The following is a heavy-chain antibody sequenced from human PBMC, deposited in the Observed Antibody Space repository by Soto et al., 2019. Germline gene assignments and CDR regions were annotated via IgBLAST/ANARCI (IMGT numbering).Heavy chain of an antibody. D-gene: IGHD3-9*01. V-gene: IGHV3-23*01. CDR3: AKAYFDILTGYFGDY. Sequence: VQLLESGGGLVQPGGSLRLSCAASGFTFSNYAMSWVRQAPGKGLEWVSGMSNSGSRSYYADSVKGRFIISRDNVKNTLYLQMNSLRPDDTAVYYCAKAYFDILTGYFGDYWGQGTLVSVSS. J-gene: IGHJ4*02. CDR2: MSNSGSRS. CDR1: GFTFSNYA.